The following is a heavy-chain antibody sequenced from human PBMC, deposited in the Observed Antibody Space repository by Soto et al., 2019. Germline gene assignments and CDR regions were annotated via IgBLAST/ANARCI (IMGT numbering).Heavy chain of an antibody. CDR1: GDRVSSNLAS. J-gene: IGHJ6*03. CDR2: AYFRSTWND. D-gene: IGHD6-13*01. CDR3: ARELGTSWSPYYYYYSMDV. Sequence: SQTLSLTCVISGDRVSSNLASWSWIRPSPSRGLEWLGRAYFRSTWNDDYAVSLKGRITINPDTSKNQFSLQLNSVTPEDTAVYYCARELGTSWSPYYYYYSMDVWGQGTTVTVSS. V-gene: IGHV6-1*01.